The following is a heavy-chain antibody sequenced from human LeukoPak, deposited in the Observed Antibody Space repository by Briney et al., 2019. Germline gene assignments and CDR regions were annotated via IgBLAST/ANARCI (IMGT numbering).Heavy chain of an antibody. D-gene: IGHD1-14*01. CDR2: IRSKANSYAT. V-gene: IGHV3-73*01. CDR1: GFTFSSYE. Sequence: PGGSLRLSCAASGFTFSSYEMNWVRQAPGKGLEWVGRIRSKANSYATAYAASVKGRFTISRDDSKNTAYLQMNSLKTEDTAVYYCARDRGNQRGYYYYYMDVWGKGTTVTVSS. CDR3: ARDRGNQRGYYYYYMDV. J-gene: IGHJ6*03.